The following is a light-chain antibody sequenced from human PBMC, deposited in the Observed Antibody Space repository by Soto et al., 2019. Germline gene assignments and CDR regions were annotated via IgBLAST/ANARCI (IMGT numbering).Light chain of an antibody. Sequence: DIQMTQSPSFLSASVGDRVTITCRASQGISNYLAWYQQKPGKVPKLLIYAASTLQSGVPSRFSGSGSGTDFTLTISGLQPEDVATYFCQKYNIVPLTFGGGTKVEIK. CDR3: QKYNIVPLT. CDR1: QGISNY. J-gene: IGKJ4*01. CDR2: AAS. V-gene: IGKV1-27*01.